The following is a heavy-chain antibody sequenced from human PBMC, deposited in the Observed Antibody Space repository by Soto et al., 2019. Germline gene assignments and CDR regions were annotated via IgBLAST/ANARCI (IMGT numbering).Heavy chain of an antibody. CDR2: IWYDGSNK. CDR1: GFTFSSYG. CDR3: ARDYCSSTSCLTKFDY. Sequence: QVQLVESGGCVVQPGRSLRLSCAASGFTFSSYGMHWFRQAPVKGLEWVAVIWYDGSNKYYADSVKGRFTISRDNSKNTLYLQMNSLRAEDTAVYYCARDYCSSTSCLTKFDYWGQGTLVTVSS. V-gene: IGHV3-33*01. J-gene: IGHJ4*02. D-gene: IGHD2-2*01.